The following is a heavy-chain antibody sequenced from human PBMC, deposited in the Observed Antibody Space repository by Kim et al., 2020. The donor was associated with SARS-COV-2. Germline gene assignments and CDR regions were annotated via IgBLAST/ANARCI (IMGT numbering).Heavy chain of an antibody. J-gene: IGHJ2*01. CDR3: ARGLEAVVPTGHWYFDL. D-gene: IGHD6-19*01. V-gene: IGHV4-30-2*04. Sequence: LKSRVTISVDTSKNQFSLKLSSVTAADTAVYYCARGLEAVVPTGHWYFDLWGRGTLVTVSS.